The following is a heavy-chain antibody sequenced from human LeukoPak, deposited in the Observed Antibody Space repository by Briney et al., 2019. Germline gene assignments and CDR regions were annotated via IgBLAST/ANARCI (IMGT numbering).Heavy chain of an antibody. CDR1: GYTFTSYD. D-gene: IGHD3-3*01. J-gene: IGHJ4*02. CDR3: ARVGRSGGPYYDFWSGYFREYYFDY. V-gene: IGHV7-4-1*02. CDR2: INTIPENP. Sequence: GSSVKVPCKPSGYTFTSYDINWVRQAPAHRLEWIGCINTIPENPNYAQCFTGRFVFSLDTSVSTAYLQISSLKAEDTAVYYCARVGRSGGPYYDFWSGYFREYYFDYWGQGTLVTVSS.